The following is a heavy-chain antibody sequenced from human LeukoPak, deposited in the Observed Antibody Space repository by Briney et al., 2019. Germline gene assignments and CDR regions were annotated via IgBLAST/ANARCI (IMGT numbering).Heavy chain of an antibody. CDR1: GFTFSSYG. J-gene: IGHJ4*02. CDR3: ARGYYYDSSAYPGDY. D-gene: IGHD3-22*01. CDR2: ISYDGSNK. Sequence: GGSLRLSCAASGFTFSSYGMHWVRQAPGKGLEWVAVISYDGSNKYYADSVKGRFTISRDNVKNSLYLQMNSLRAEDTALYYCARGYYYDSSAYPGDYWGQGTLVTVSS. V-gene: IGHV3-30*03.